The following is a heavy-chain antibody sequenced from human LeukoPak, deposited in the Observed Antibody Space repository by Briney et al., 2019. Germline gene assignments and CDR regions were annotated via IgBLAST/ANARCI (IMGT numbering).Heavy chain of an antibody. D-gene: IGHD3-22*01. J-gene: IGHJ1*01. CDR2: IVVGSGNT. V-gene: IGHV1-58*02. CDR3: AAAGHYYDSSGLLFQH. Sequence: GASVKVSCKASGFTFTSSAMQWVRQARGQRLEWIGWIVVGSGNTNYAQKFQERVTITRDMSTSTAYMELSSLRSEDTAVYYCAAAGHYYDSSGLLFQHWGQGTLVTVSS. CDR1: GFTFTSSA.